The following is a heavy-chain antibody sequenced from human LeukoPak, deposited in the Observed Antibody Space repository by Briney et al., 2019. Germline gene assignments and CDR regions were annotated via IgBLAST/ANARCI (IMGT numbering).Heavy chain of an antibody. V-gene: IGHV3-53*01. CDR3: VSHSDTLTSYSFDY. Sequence: PGGSLRLSCAASGFTDSSNYMSWVRQAPGRGLEGVSIIYSGGNTYYTDPVKGRFTISRDNSKNTLSLEMNSLRAEDTAVYYCVSHSDTLTSYSFDYWGQGTLVTVSS. CDR2: IYSGGNT. D-gene: IGHD3-9*01. J-gene: IGHJ4*02. CDR1: GFTDSSNY.